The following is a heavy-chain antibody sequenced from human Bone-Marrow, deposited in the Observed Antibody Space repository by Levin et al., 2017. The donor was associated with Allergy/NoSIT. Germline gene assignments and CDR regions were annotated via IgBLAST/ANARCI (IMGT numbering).Heavy chain of an antibody. CDR1: GFTFRHYT. CDR3: GRDPARGYYDSSGYSGDH. J-gene: IGHJ4*02. V-gene: IGHV3-48*02. CDR2: ITSSGDST. D-gene: IGHD3-22*01. Sequence: QPGGSLRLSCAASGFTFRHYTMNWVRQAPGKGLEWVSCITSSGDSTYYADSVKGRFTISRDNAKNSLYLQLNRLRDEDTAMYYCGRDPARGYYDSSGYSGDHWGQGTLVTVSS.